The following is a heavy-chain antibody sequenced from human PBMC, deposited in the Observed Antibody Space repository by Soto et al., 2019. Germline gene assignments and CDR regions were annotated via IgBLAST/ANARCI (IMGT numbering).Heavy chain of an antibody. D-gene: IGHD6-6*01. CDR2: MNPNSGNT. Sequence: GASVKVSCKASGYTFTSYDINWVRQATGQGLEWMGWMNPNSGNTGYAQKFQGRVTMTRNTSISTAYMELSSLRSEDTAVYYCARLGSSSSFEYFQHWGQGTLVTVSS. CDR1: GYTFTSYD. J-gene: IGHJ1*01. V-gene: IGHV1-8*01. CDR3: ARLGSSSSFEYFQH.